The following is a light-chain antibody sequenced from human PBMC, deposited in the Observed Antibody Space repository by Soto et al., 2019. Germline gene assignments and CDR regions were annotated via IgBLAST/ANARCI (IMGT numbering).Light chain of an antibody. CDR2: VSS. V-gene: IGKV3-15*01. Sequence: DIMLSQPPATLSATSGKRATLSFRASQSVSSYLAWYQQKPGQAPRLLIYVSSTMATGIRVRFSGSVSGPEFTLASGSRQSEDFGVDYYYQYDIWAPTFG. CDR3: YQYDIWAPT. CDR1: QSVSSY. J-gene: IGKJ1*01.